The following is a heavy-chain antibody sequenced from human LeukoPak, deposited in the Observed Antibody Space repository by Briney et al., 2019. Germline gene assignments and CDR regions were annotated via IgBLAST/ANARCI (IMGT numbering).Heavy chain of an antibody. D-gene: IGHD4-17*01. V-gene: IGHV4-39*01. Sequence: PGGSLRLSCAASGFTFSSYWMSWVRQAPGKGLEWIGIIYYSVSTYYNPSLKSRVTISVDTSKNQFSLKLSSVTAADTAVYYCARVPTVTFFDYWGQGTLVTVSS. CDR3: ARVPTVTFFDY. CDR2: IYYSVST. J-gene: IGHJ4*02. CDR1: GFTFSSYW.